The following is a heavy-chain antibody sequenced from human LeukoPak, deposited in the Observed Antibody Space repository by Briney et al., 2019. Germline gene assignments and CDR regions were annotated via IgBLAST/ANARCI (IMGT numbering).Heavy chain of an antibody. J-gene: IGHJ2*01. D-gene: IGHD6-19*01. CDR1: GFTFSSYG. CDR2: IRYDGSNK. V-gene: IGHV3-30*02. CDR3: AKTAVSYSSGWPNWYFDL. Sequence: AGGSLRLSCAASGFTFSSYGMHWVRQAPGKGLEWVAFIRYDGSNKYYADSVKGRFTISRGNSKNTLYLQMNSLGAEDTAAYYCAKTAVSYSSGWPNWYFDLWGRGTLVTVSS.